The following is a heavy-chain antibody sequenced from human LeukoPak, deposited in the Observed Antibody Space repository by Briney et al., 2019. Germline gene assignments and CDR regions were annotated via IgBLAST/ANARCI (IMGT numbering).Heavy chain of an antibody. CDR1: GYNFTIYW. CDR3: ARQVGTDRFFDF. CDR2: IYPGDSDT. V-gene: IGHV5-51*01. J-gene: IGHJ4*02. D-gene: IGHD1-26*01. Sequence: ESLKISCKGSGYNFTIYWIGWVRQMPGKGLEWMGIIYPGDSDTRYSPSFQGQVTISADKSLATAYLQWSRLEASDTALYYCARQVGTDRFFDFWGQGTLVTVSA.